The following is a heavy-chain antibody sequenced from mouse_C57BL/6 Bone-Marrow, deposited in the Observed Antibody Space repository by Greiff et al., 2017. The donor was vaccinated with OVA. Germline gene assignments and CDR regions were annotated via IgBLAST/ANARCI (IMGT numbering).Heavy chain of an antibody. V-gene: IGHV1-81*01. CDR3: ASFLPGAMDY. J-gene: IGHJ4*01. Sequence: VQLQQSGAELARPGASVKLSCKASGYTFTSSGISWVKQRTGQGLEWIGEIYPRSGNTYYNEKFKGKATLTADKSSSTAYMELRRLTSEDAGVYFGASFLPGAMDYWGQGTTVTVSS. CDR1: GYTFTSSG. CDR2: IYPRSGNT.